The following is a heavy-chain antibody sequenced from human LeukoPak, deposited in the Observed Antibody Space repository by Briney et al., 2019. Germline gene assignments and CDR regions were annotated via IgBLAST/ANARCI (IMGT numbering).Heavy chain of an antibody. CDR1: GFMFSTYW. CDR2: IKEDGSEK. D-gene: IGHD3-10*01. Sequence: PGGSLRLSCGASGFMFSTYWMSWVRQAPGKGLERVANIKEDGSEKYYVDFVKGRFTISRDNFRKSLYLYMDSLRAEDTAVYYCARDALWFGESLRGYYYMDVWGKGTTVTVSS. J-gene: IGHJ6*03. CDR3: ARDALWFGESLRGYYYMDV. V-gene: IGHV3-7*01.